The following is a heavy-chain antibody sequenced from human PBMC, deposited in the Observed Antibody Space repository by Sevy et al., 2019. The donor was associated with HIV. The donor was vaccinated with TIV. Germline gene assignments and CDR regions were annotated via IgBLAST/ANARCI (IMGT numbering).Heavy chain of an antibody. V-gene: IGHV3-23*01. D-gene: IGHD3-22*01. CDR2: ISGSGGST. CDR3: ACWPLTYYYDSSGYDEFDY. CDR1: GFTFSSYA. Sequence: GGSLRLSCAASGFTFSSYAMSWVRQAPGKGLEWVSAISGSGGSTYYADSVKGRFTISRDNSKNTLYLQMNSLRAEDTAVYYCACWPLTYYYDSSGYDEFDYWGQGTLVTVSS. J-gene: IGHJ4*02.